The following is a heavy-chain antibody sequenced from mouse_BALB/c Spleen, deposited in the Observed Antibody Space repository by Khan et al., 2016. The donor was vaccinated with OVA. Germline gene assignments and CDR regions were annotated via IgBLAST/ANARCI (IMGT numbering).Heavy chain of an antibody. CDR1: GYSITSGYC. J-gene: IGHJ1*01. V-gene: IGHV3-6*02. CDR3: ARGGVVVPYWYFDV. Sequence: EVQLQESGPGLVKPSQSLSLTCSVTGYSITSGYCWNWIRQFPGNKLEWMGYISYDGSNNYNPSLKNRISITREPPKNQIFLKSDSVTTEDTATYYCARGGVVVPYWYFDVWGAGTTVTVSS. CDR2: ISYDGSN. D-gene: IGHD1-1*01.